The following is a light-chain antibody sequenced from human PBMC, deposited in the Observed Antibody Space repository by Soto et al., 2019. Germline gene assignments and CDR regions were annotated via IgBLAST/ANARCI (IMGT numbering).Light chain of an antibody. CDR3: QQANSFPIT. Sequence: DIQMTQSPSSVSASVGDTVTITCRASQGLKFLAWYQQKPGKAPRLLIYEATNLQSEVPPRFMGSGSGTDFTPTISRLQPEDFATYFYQQANSFPITIGQGTRLEIK. V-gene: IGKV1-12*01. J-gene: IGKJ5*01. CDR2: EAT. CDR1: QGLKF.